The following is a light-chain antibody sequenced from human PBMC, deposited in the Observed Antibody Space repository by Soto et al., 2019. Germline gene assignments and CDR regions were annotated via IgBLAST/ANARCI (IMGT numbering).Light chain of an antibody. CDR3: QSYDSSLSGCV. CDR1: SSNIGAGYD. V-gene: IGLV1-40*01. J-gene: IGLJ1*01. CDR2: GNS. Sequence: QSVLTQPPSVSGAPGQRVTISCTGSSSNIGAGYDVHWYQQLPGTAPKLLIYGNSNRPSGVPDRFSGSKSGTSASLAITGLQAEDEADYYCQSYDSSLSGCVFGXGTKVTVL.